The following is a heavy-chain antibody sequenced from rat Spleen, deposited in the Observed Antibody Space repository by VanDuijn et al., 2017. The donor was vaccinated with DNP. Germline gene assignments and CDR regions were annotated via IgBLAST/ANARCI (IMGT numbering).Heavy chain of an antibody. CDR2: MSPTTRST. J-gene: IGHJ2*01. D-gene: IGHD1-7*01. V-gene: IGHV5-19*01. Sequence: EVQLVESGGGLVQPGRSLKLSCAASGFTFNDYNMAWVRQAPTKGLEWVACMSPTTRSTYYRDSVKGRFTISRDNAKSTLYLQMDSLRSEDTATYFCAREITGMTLDYWGQGVMVTVSS. CDR3: AREITGMTLDY. CDR1: GFTFNDYN.